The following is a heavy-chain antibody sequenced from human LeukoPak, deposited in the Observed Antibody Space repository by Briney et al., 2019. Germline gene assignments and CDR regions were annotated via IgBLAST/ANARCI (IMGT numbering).Heavy chain of an antibody. CDR1: GGSISSYY. Sequence: PSETLSLTCTVSGGSISSYYWSWIRQPPGKGLEWIGYIYYSGSTNYNPSLKSRVTISVDTSKNQFSLKLSSVTAADTAVYYCARDSKGWRIYYDSSGYYPFDPWGRGTLVTVSS. V-gene: IGHV4-59*01. CDR3: ARDSKGWRIYYDSSGYYPFDP. CDR2: IYYSGST. D-gene: IGHD3-22*01. J-gene: IGHJ5*02.